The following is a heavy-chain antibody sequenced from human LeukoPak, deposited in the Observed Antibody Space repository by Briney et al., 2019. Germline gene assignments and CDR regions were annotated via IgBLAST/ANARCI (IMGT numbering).Heavy chain of an antibody. J-gene: IGHJ4*02. CDR2: IGYDGSNK. D-gene: IGHD3-22*01. V-gene: IGHV3-30*02. Sequence: AGGSLRLSCAASGFTFSSYVMHWVRQAPGKGVEGVAFIGYDGSNKYYADSVKGRFTISRDNSKNTLYLQMNSMRAEDTAVYYCAKDHYDSSGYYLDYWGQGTLVTVPS. CDR1: GFTFSSYV. CDR3: AKDHYDSSGYYLDY.